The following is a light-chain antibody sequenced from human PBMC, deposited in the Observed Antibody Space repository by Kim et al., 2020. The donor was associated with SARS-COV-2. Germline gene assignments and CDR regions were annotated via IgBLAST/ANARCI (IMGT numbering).Light chain of an antibody. J-gene: IGLJ2*01. V-gene: IGLV2-8*01. Sequence: QSALTQPPSASGSPGQSVTISCTGTSVGAYKYVSWYQQHPGKASKVIIYEVSKRPSGVPDRFSGSKSGNTASLTVSGLQAEDEGDYHCSSYAGSNSVVFGGGTQLTVL. CDR3: SSYAGSNSVV. CDR1: SVGAYKY. CDR2: EVS.